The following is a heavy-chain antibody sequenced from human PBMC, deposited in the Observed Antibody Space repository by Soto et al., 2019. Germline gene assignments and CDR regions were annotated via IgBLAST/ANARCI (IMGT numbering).Heavy chain of an antibody. D-gene: IGHD6-19*01. Sequence: GGSLRLSCAASGFTFSSYAMHWVRQAPGKGLEWVAVISYDGSNKYYADSVKGRFTISRDNSKHTLYLQMNSLRAEDTAVYYCARDAYTFSVAGSSVWGQGTLVTVSS. J-gene: IGHJ4*02. CDR3: ARDAYTFSVAGSSV. CDR1: GFTFSSYA. V-gene: IGHV3-30-3*01. CDR2: ISYDGSNK.